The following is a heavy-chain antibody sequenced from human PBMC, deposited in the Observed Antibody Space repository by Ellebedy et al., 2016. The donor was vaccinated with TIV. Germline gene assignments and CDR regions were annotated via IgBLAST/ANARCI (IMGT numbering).Heavy chain of an antibody. CDR1: GLIVTHVS. V-gene: IGHV3-15*01. CDR3: NTGWAYDD. Sequence: GGSLRLXXQASGLIVTHVSMTWVRQAPGKGLEWIGRIQSRSEGGTVAYAAPVQGRFIISRDESENKLFLQMFSLRTEDTGVYYCNTGWAYDDWGQGTRVTVSS. J-gene: IGHJ3*01. CDR2: IQSRSEGGTV.